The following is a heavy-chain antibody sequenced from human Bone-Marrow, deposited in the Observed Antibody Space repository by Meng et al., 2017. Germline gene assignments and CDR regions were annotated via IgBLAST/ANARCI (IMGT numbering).Heavy chain of an antibody. CDR3: ASHQEWARYSSGWAAEYCQH. V-gene: IGHV1-69*13. CDR2: IIPIFGTA. J-gene: IGHJ1*01. CDR1: GGTFSSYA. D-gene: IGHD6-19*01. Sequence: AVKVSCKASGGTFSSYAISWVRQAPGQGLEGMGGIIPIFGTANYAQKFQGRVTITADESTSTASMELSSLRSEDTAVYYCASHQEWARYSSGWAAEYCQHWGQGTLVTVSS.